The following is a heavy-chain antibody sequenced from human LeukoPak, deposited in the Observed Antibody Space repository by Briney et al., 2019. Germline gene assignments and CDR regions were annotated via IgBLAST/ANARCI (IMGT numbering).Heavy chain of an antibody. D-gene: IGHD1-1*01. V-gene: IGHV4-38-2*02. J-gene: IGHJ5*02. CDR1: GYSISGGYY. CDR2: IYHSGST. Sequence: PSETLSLTCTVSGYSISGGYYWGWIRQPPGEGLEWIGSIYHSGSTYYNPSLKSRVTISVDTSKNQFSLKLSSVTAADTAVYYCARGGNSINWFDPWRQGTLVTVSS. CDR3: ARGGNSINWFDP.